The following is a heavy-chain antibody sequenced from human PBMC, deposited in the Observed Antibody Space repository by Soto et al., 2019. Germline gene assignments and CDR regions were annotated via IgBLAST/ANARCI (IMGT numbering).Heavy chain of an antibody. V-gene: IGHV4-30-4*08. J-gene: IGHJ4*01. CDR2: NCXSGSP. CDR3: ARGPEIVLVPAATLFDY. CDR1: GGSSSGGGYY. Sequence: SETLSLRSTVSGGSSSGGGYYWSWIRQPPGKGLEWIGYNCXSGSPYYNPSLKSRVTISVDTSKNQFSLRLSSVTAADTAVYYCARGPEIVLVPAATLFDYGGHGTLVTVSS. D-gene: IGHD2-2*01.